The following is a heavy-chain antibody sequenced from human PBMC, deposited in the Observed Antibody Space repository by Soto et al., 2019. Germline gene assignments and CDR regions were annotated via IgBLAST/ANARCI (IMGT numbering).Heavy chain of an antibody. D-gene: IGHD2-15*01. V-gene: IGHV1-69*04. Sequence: GASVKVSCKASGYTFTSYDINWVRQATGQGLEWMGRMNPIIGKANHAQKFQGRVTITADKSTSTAYMELSSLRSEDTAVYYCARRHCSGGSCWVGAFDIWGQGTMVTVSS. J-gene: IGHJ3*02. CDR1: GYTFTSYD. CDR3: ARRHCSGGSCWVGAFDI. CDR2: MNPIIGKA.